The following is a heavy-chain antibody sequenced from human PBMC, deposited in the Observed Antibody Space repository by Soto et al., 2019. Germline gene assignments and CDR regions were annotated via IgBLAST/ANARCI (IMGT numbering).Heavy chain of an antibody. J-gene: IGHJ4*02. CDR3: AREYDYGGKEFDY. V-gene: IGHV3-33*01. Sequence: GGSLRLSCAASGFTFSSYGMHWVRQAPGKGLEWVAVIWYDGSNKYYADSVKGRFTISRDNSKNTLYLQMNSLRAEDTAVYYCAREYDYGGKEFDYWGQGTLVTVSS. CDR2: IWYDGSNK. CDR1: GFTFSSYG. D-gene: IGHD4-17*01.